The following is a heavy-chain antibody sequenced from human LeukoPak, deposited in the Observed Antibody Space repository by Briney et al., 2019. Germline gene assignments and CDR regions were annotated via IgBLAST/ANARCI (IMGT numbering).Heavy chain of an antibody. CDR2: IIPIFGTA. CDR1: GGTFSSYA. CDR3: ARDRGCSSTSCYRLSHFDY. J-gene: IGHJ4*02. D-gene: IGHD2-2*01. Sequence: SVKVSCKASGGTFSSYAISWVRQAPGQGLEWMGGIIPIFGTANYAQKFQGRVTITTDEPTSTAYMELSSLRSEDTAVYYCARDRGCSSTSCYRLSHFDYWGQGTLVTVSS. V-gene: IGHV1-69*05.